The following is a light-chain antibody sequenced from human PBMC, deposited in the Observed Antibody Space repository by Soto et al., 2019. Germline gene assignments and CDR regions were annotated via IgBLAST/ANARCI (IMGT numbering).Light chain of an antibody. CDR1: QRVSRY. J-gene: IGKJ4*01. V-gene: IGKV3-11*01. CDR3: QQRSNWPLT. CDR2: DAS. Sequence: EIVLTQSPATLYLSTGERATLACRASQRVSRYLAWYQHKPGQAPRLLISDASNRATGIPARFSGSGSGTDFTLTISSLEPEDFVVYYCQQRSNWPLTFGGGTKVEIK.